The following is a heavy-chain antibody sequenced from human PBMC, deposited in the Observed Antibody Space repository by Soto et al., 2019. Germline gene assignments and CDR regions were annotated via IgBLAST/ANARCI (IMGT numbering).Heavy chain of an antibody. Sequence: GGSLRLSCAASGSTFSSYPMSWVRQAPGQGLEWVSGIVASGGITYYADSVKGRFTISRDNSKNTLYLQMNSLRAEDTAVYYCAKNSAATISVGYDYWGQGNVVTVSS. CDR1: GSTFSSYP. V-gene: IGHV3-23*01. J-gene: IGHJ4*02. D-gene: IGHD5-12*01. CDR3: AKNSAATISVGYDY. CDR2: IVASGGIT.